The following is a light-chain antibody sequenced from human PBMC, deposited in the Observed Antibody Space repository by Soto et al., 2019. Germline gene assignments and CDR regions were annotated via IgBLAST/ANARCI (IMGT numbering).Light chain of an antibody. J-gene: IGKJ5*01. CDR1: QSVSTN. CDR3: QQRSKWPIT. CDR2: GAS. V-gene: IGKV3-11*01. Sequence: EIVLTQSPATLSLSPGERATLSCRASQSVSTNFAWYLQKPGQAPRLLIYGASTRATGVPARFSGSGSGTDFTLTISSLEPEDFAVYYCQQRSKWPITFGQGTRLEI.